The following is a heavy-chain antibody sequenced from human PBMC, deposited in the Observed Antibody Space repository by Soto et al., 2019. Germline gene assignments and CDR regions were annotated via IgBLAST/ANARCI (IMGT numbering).Heavy chain of an antibody. Sequence: LRLSCAASGFTFSSYAMSWVRQAPGKGLEWVSVISGSGDSTYYADSVKGRFTISRDNSKNTLYLQMNSLRAGDTAVYYCARRGPGTYFDYWGQGTLVTVSS. J-gene: IGHJ4*02. CDR3: ARRGPGTYFDY. CDR1: GFTFSSYA. CDR2: ISGSGDST. V-gene: IGHV3-23*01. D-gene: IGHD6-13*01.